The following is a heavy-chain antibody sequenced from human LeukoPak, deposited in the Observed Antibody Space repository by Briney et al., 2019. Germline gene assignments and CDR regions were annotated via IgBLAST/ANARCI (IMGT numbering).Heavy chain of an antibody. D-gene: IGHD3-16*01. CDR1: GFTFSSNY. V-gene: IGHV3-66*01. Sequence: GGFLRLSCAASGFTFSSNYMSWVRQAPGKGLEWVSVTYSGGSTYYADSVKGRFTISRDNSKITLYLQMNSLRAEDTAVYYCAREAYHYYGMDVWGQGTTVTVSS. CDR2: TYSGGST. J-gene: IGHJ6*02. CDR3: AREAYHYYGMDV.